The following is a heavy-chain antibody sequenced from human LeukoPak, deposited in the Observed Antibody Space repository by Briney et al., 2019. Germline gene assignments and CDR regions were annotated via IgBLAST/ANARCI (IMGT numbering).Heavy chain of an antibody. CDR1: EFTFSSYS. V-gene: IGHV3-33*08. CDR2: IWYDGSNK. J-gene: IGHJ5*02. Sequence: PGGSLRLSCAASEFTFSSYSMNWVRQAPGKGLEWVAVIWYDGSNKYYADSVKGRFTISRDNSKNTLYLQMNSLRAEDTAVYYCARAGDYGDMWFDPWGQGTLVTVSS. D-gene: IGHD4-17*01. CDR3: ARAGDYGDMWFDP.